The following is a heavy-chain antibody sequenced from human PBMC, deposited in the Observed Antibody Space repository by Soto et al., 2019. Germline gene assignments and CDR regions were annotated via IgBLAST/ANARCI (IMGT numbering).Heavy chain of an antibody. CDR3: ARVSVSAYYYYGMDV. V-gene: IGHV1-69*06. Sequence: GASVKVSCKASGGTFSSYAISWVRQAPGQGLEWMGGIIPIFGTANYARKFQGRVTITADKSTSTAYMELSSLRSEDTAVYYRARVSVSAYYYYGMDVWGQGTTVTVSS. D-gene: IGHD3-16*02. J-gene: IGHJ6*02. CDR1: GGTFSSYA. CDR2: IIPIFGTA.